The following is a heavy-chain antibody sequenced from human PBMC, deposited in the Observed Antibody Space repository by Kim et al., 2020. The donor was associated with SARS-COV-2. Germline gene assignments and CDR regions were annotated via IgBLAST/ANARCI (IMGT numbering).Heavy chain of an antibody. CDR2: IYYSGST. D-gene: IGHD3-10*01. CDR1: GGSVSSGSYY. CDR3: ARYSSYYGSGD. Sequence: SETLSLTCTVSGGSVSSGSYYWSWIRQPPGKGLEWIGYIYYSGSTNYNPSLKSRVTISVDTSKNQFSLKLSSVTAADTAVYYCARYSSYYGSGDWGQGTL. V-gene: IGHV4-61*01. J-gene: IGHJ4*02.